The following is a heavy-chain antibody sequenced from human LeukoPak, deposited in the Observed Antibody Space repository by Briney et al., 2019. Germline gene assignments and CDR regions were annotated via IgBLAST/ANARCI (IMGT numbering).Heavy chain of an antibody. CDR3: ARGDSSSWYFPGYYYYYMDV. D-gene: IGHD6-13*01. J-gene: IGHJ6*03. CDR2: INSDGSST. CDR1: GFTFSSYW. V-gene: IGHV3-74*01. Sequence: PGGSLRLSCAASGFTFSSYWMHWVRQAPGKGLVWVSRINSDGSSTSYADSVKGRFTISRDNAKNTLYLQMNSLRAEDTAVYYCARGDSSSWYFPGYYYYYMDVWGKGTTVTIS.